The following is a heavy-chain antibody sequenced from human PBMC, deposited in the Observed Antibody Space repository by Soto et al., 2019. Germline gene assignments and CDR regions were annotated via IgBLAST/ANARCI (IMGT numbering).Heavy chain of an antibody. CDR1: GFTVDDYA. Sequence: EVQLVESGGGLVQPGRSLRLSCAASGFTVDDYAMHWVRQAPGKGLEWVAGISWNSETIDYADSVKGRLTISRDNAKSSLFLQMNSLRPDDTAVCAKDMQWGGMTTIHYFDSWGQGTLVTVSS. J-gene: IGHJ4*02. D-gene: IGHD4-17*01. V-gene: IGHV3-9*01. CDR2: ISWNSETI. CDR3: DMQWGGMTTIHYFDS.